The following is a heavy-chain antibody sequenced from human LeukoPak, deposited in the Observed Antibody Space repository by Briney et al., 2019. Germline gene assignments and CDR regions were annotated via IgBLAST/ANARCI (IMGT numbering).Heavy chain of an antibody. J-gene: IGHJ4*02. V-gene: IGHV3-33*01. D-gene: IGHD6-19*01. CDR1: GFTFSSYG. Sequence: GRSLRLSCAASGFTFSSYGMHWVRHAPGKGLEWVAVIWYDGSNKYYEDSVKGRFTISRDNSKNTLYLQMNSLRAEDTAVYYCARGSGWLDYWGQGTLVTVSS. CDR3: ARGSGWLDY. CDR2: IWYDGSNK.